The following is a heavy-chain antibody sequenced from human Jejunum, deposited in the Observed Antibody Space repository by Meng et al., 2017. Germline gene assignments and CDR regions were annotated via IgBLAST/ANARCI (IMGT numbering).Heavy chain of an antibody. CDR3: ARDLLDPNIAATGWFDP. D-gene: IGHD2/OR15-2a*01. CDR1: GGSISNNNW. Sequence: QVQRQEVGPGLVKPSGTLSLTCAVSGGSISNNNWWRWVRQPPGKGLEWIGEISHTGRINYNPSLKSRVTMSLDKSKNQFSLDLTSVTGADTAVYYCARDLLDPNIAATGWFDPWGQGTLVTVSS. CDR2: ISHTGRI. J-gene: IGHJ5*02. V-gene: IGHV4-4*02.